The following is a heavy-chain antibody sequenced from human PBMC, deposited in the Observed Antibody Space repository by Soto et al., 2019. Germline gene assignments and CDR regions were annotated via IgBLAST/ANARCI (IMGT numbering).Heavy chain of an antibody. J-gene: IGHJ4*02. Sequence: PSETLSLTCTVSGGSVSSGSYYWSWIRQPPGKGLEWIGYIYYSGSTNYNPSLKSRVTISVDTSKNQFSLKLSSVTAADTAVYYCASWYYYDSSGYGWGQGTLVTVSS. CDR2: IYYSGST. CDR1: GGSVSSGSYY. V-gene: IGHV4-61*01. D-gene: IGHD3-22*01. CDR3: ASWYYYDSSGYG.